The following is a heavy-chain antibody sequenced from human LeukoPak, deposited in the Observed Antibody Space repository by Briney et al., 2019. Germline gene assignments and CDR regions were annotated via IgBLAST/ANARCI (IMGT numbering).Heavy chain of an antibody. V-gene: IGHV3-64*04. CDR3: AKESRPYYDFWSGHNWFDP. CDR1: GFTFSSFA. CDR2: IYSDGSRT. D-gene: IGHD3-3*01. J-gene: IGHJ5*02. Sequence: GGSLGLSCAASGFTFSSFAMHWVRQAPGKGLEYLSAIYSDGSRTYYADSVKGRFTISRDNSKNTLYLQMNSLRAEDTAVYYCAKESRPYYDFWSGHNWFDPWGQGTLVTVSS.